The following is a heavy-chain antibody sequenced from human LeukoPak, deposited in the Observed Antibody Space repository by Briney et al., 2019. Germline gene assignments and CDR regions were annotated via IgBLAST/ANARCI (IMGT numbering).Heavy chain of an antibody. J-gene: IGHJ4*02. CDR2: LSGSGANT. CDR3: ARESSVLKHFDQ. CDR1: GFTFSSYA. V-gene: IGHV3-23*01. Sequence: GGSLRLSCAASGFTFSSYAMSWVRQAPGKGPEWVSALSGSGANTYYADSVKGRFTISRDNSKNTLYLQTNSLRDEDTAVYYCARESSVLKHFDQWGQGTLVTVSS. D-gene: IGHD3-10*01.